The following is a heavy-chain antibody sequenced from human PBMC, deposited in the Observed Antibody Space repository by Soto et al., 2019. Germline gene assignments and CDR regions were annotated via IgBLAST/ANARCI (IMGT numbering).Heavy chain of an antibody. Sequence: SGPTLVNPTQTRTLTCTFSGFSLSTSGMCVSWIRQPPGKALEWLALVDWDDDKYYSTSLKTRLTISKDTSKNQVVLTMTNMAAVYTATYYCARTYNNSGFEIWGQGTMVTVSS. V-gene: IGHV2-70*12. J-gene: IGHJ3*02. D-gene: IGHD1-1*01. CDR1: GFSLSTSGMC. CDR3: ARTYNNSGFEI. CDR2: VDWDDDK.